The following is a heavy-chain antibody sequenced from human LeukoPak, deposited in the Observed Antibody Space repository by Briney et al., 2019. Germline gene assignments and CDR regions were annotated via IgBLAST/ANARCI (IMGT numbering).Heavy chain of an antibody. Sequence: PSETLSLTCAVYGGSFSGYYWSWIRQPPGKGLEWIWEINHSGSTNYNPSLKSRVTISVDTSKNQFSLKLSSVTAADTAVYYCARTRGYCSSTSCYRYYYMDVWGKGTTVTVSS. D-gene: IGHD2-2*03. V-gene: IGHV4-34*01. CDR1: GGSFSGYY. CDR3: ARTRGYCSSTSCYRYYYMDV. CDR2: INHSGST. J-gene: IGHJ6*03.